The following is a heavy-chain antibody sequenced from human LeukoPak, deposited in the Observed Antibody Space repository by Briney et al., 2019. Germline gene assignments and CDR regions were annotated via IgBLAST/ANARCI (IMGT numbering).Heavy chain of an antibody. D-gene: IGHD2-15*01. J-gene: IGHJ4*02. Sequence: GGSLELSCAASGFTLSSYAMGWVRPAPGKGLEGVSAISGSGGSTYYADYVKGRFTISRDNSKNTLYLQMNSMRAEDTAVYYCTILFNFSDYWGQGTLVTVSS. CDR2: ISGSGGST. CDR3: TILFNFSDY. V-gene: IGHV3-23*01. CDR1: GFTLSSYA.